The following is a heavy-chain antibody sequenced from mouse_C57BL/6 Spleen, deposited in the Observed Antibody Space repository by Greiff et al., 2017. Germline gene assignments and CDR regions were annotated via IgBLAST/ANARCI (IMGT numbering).Heavy chain of an antibody. CDR1: GYTFTSYW. CDR2: INPSSGYT. D-gene: IGHD2-13*01. CDR3: ARLYGDYVTHFDY. V-gene: IGHV1-7*01. Sequence: QVQLQQSGAELAKPGASVKLSCKASGYTFTSYWMHWVKQRPGQGLEWIGYINPSSGYTKYNQKFKDKARLTADKSSSKAYMHLISLTYADSAVDYCARLYGDYVTHFDYWGQGTTLTVSS. J-gene: IGHJ2*01.